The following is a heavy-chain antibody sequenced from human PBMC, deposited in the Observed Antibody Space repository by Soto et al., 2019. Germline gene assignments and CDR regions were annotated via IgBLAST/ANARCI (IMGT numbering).Heavy chain of an antibody. CDR3: ARHNYGSGSYFPIDP. CDR1: GGSISSYY. J-gene: IGHJ5*02. V-gene: IGHV4-59*08. Sequence: SETLSLTCTVSGGSISSYYWSWIRQPPGKGLEWIGYIYYSGSTNYNPSLKSRVTISVDTSKNPFSLKLSSVTAADTAVYYCARHNYGSGSYFPIDPWGQGTLVTVSS. CDR2: IYYSGST. D-gene: IGHD3-10*01.